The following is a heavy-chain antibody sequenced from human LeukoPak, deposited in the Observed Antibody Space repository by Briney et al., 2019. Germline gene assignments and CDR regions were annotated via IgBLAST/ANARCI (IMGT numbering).Heavy chain of an antibody. CDR2: ISAGNGNT. V-gene: IGHV1-3*01. D-gene: IGHD6-13*01. Sequence: ASVKVSCKASGYTFTSYVIHWVRQAPGQRPEWMGWISAGNGNTKYSQKFQGRVTITRDTSASTAYMELSSLGSEDTAVYYCARDFSSSWYVFGYWGQGILVTVSS. J-gene: IGHJ4*02. CDR1: GYTFTSYV. CDR3: ARDFSSSWYVFGY.